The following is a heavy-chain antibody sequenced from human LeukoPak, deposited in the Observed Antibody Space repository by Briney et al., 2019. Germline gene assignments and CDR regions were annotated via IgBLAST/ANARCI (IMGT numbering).Heavy chain of an antibody. D-gene: IGHD1-14*01. J-gene: IGHJ1*01. CDR1: GYTFTSYA. CDR3: ARDYTIAVGTTTYLQH. Sequence: ASVKVSCTASGYTFTSYAMHWVRQAPGQRLEWMGWINAGNGNTKYSQEFQGRVTITRDTSASTAYMELSSLRSEDMAVYYCARDYTIAVGTTTYLQHWGQGTLVTVSS. V-gene: IGHV1-3*03. CDR2: INAGNGNT.